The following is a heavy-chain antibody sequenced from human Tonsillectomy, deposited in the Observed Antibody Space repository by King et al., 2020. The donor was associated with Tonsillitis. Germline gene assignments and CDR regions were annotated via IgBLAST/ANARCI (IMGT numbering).Heavy chain of an antibody. V-gene: IGHV3-30*18. D-gene: IGHD4-17*01. Sequence: VQLVESGGGVDQPGRSLRLSCAPSGFTFSSYGMHWVRQAPGKGLEWVAAISYDGGKNYYADSVKGRFTISRDNSKNTLYLQMSSLRGEDTAVYYCAKADYGAFYTVDYWGQGTLVTVSS. CDR2: ISYDGGKN. J-gene: IGHJ4*02. CDR3: AKADYGAFYTVDY. CDR1: GFTFSSYG.